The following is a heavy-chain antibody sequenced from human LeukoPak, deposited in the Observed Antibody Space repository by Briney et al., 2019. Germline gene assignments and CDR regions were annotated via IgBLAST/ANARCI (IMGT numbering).Heavy chain of an antibody. D-gene: IGHD2-15*01. Sequence: PSETLSLTWTLTARSIISSDSGSGRQPPGKGLEWIGYIYYSGSTNYNPSLKSRVTISVDTSKNQISLKLSSVTAADTAVYYCVREFIVAGSDCTREFDRGGQGTLVTVSS. CDR3: VREFIVAGSDCTREFDR. CDR1: ARSIISSD. J-gene: IGHJ5*02. CDR2: IYYSGST. V-gene: IGHV4-59*01.